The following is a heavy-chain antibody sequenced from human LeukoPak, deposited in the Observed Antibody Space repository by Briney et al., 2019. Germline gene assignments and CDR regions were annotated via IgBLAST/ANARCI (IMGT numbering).Heavy chain of an antibody. CDR3: AKGYSGSYLDY. J-gene: IGHJ4*02. D-gene: IGHD1-26*01. V-gene: IGHV3-23*01. CDR1: GFTFSSCA. CDR2: ISGGGGTT. Sequence: GGSLRLSCAASGFTFSSCAMTWVRQAPGKGLEWVSVISGGGGTTYYADSVKGRFTISRDNSENALYLQMNSLRAEDTAVYYCAKGYSGSYLDYWGQGTLVTVSS.